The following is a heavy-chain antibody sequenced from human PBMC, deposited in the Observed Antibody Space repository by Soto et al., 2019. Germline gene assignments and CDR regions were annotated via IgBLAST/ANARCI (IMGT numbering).Heavy chain of an antibody. J-gene: IGHJ6*02. CDR1: GGSISSGDYY. V-gene: IGHV4-30-4*01. Sequence: QVQLQESGPGLVKPSQTLSLTCTVSGGSISSGDYYWSWIRHPPGKGLEWIGYIYYSGSTYYTPSLQSRVTITVDTSRNRSSLKLSCLTAADTAVYYCARAFYGHYGAWSSGIHLWGQGTTVTVSS. D-gene: IGHD4-17*01. CDR2: IYYSGST. CDR3: ARAFYGHYGAWSSGIHL.